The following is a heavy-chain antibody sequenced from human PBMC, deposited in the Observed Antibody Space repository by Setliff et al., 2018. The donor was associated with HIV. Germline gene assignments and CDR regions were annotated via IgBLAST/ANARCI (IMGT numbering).Heavy chain of an antibody. CDR1: SYSISSGYY. CDR2: IYHSGTT. V-gene: IGHV4-38-2*02. D-gene: IGHD3-22*01. Sequence: PSETLSLTCGVSSYSISSGYYWAWIRQPPGKGLEWIGSIYHSGTTFYNPSLKSRVTISVDTSKNQFSLKLSSVTAADTAVYYCARDLEDYYDSSGYYYGGWFDPWGQGTLVTVSS. CDR3: ARDLEDYYDSSGYYYGGWFDP. J-gene: IGHJ5*02.